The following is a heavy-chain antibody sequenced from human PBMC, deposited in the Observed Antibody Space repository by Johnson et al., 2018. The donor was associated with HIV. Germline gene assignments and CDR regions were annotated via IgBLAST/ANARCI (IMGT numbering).Heavy chain of an antibody. J-gene: IGHJ3*02. CDR2: ISYDGNNK. Sequence: QVRLVESGGGVVQPGRSLRLSCAASGFTFSNYAMHWVRQAPGKGLEWVAVISYDGNNKYYADSVKGRFTISRDNSKNTLYLQLNSLRAEDTAVYYCATSTASDAFDIWGQGTMVTVSS. D-gene: IGHD1-1*01. CDR3: ATSTASDAFDI. CDR1: GFTFSNYA. V-gene: IGHV3-30-3*01.